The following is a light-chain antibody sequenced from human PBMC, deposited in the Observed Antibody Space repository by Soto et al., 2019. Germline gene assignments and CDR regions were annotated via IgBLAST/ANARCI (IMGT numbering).Light chain of an antibody. Sequence: EIVMTQSPATPSVSPGERATLSLRASQSVSSSLAWYQQKPGQAPRLLIYDASNRATGIPARFSGSGSGTDFTLTISSLEPEDFAVYYCQQRSNWPLTFGQGTRLEIK. CDR2: DAS. J-gene: IGKJ5*01. CDR1: QSVSSS. CDR3: QQRSNWPLT. V-gene: IGKV3-11*01.